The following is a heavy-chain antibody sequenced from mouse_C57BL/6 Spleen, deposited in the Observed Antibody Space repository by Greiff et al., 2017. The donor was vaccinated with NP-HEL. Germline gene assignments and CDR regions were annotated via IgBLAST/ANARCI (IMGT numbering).Heavy chain of an antibody. D-gene: IGHD2-3*01. CDR2: IYPGSGNT. CDR1: GYTFTDYY. Sequence: VQRVESGAELVRPGASVKLSCKASGYTFTDYYINWVKQRPGQGLEWIARIYPGSGNTYYNEKFKGKATLTAEKSSSTAYMQLSSLTSEDSAVYFCAREGYYPYWYFDVWGTGTTVTVSS. CDR3: AREGYYPYWYFDV. V-gene: IGHV1-76*01. J-gene: IGHJ1*03.